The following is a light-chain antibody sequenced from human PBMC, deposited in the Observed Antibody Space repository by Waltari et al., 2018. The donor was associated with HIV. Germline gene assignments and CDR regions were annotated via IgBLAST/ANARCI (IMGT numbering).Light chain of an antibody. J-gene: IGLJ3*02. CDR1: SANIRNKH. CDR2: DNN. V-gene: IGLV1-51*01. Sequence: QSVLTQPPAVSAAPGQKVTISCSARSANIRNKHISWSPQLPGTAPKLLLYDNNKRPSGIPDRFSGSKSGTSATLGITGLQPGDEADYYCGTWDSSLSAGGVFGGGTKLTVL. CDR3: GTWDSSLSAGGV.